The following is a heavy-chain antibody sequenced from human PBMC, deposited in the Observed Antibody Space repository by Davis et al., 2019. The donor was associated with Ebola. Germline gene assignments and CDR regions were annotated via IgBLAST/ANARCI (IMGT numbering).Heavy chain of an antibody. CDR3: AQTGRGGYYFDY. J-gene: IGHJ4*02. V-gene: IGHV4-59*08. CDR2: IYYSGST. CDR1: GGSISSHY. D-gene: IGHD3-10*01. Sequence: PSETLSLTCTVSGGSISSHYWSWIRQPPGKGLEWIGYIYYSGSTNYNPSLKSRVTISVDTSKNQFSLKLSSVTAADTAIYYCAQTGRGGYYFDYWGQGTLVTVSS.